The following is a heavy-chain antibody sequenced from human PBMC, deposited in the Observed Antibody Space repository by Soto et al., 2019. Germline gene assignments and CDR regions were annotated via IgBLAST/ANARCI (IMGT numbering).Heavy chain of an antibody. CDR3: ATSSGSGSQAFDH. J-gene: IGHJ4*02. V-gene: IGHV1-69*02. CDR2: TIPILSMS. D-gene: IGHD3-10*01. Sequence: QVHLVQSGPELKKPGSSVRVSCKASGDTFSSYTINWVRQAPGLGLEWMGRTIPILSMSNYALKFQGRLTSTADKSTSTAYMELSSLRSEDTAMYYCATSSGSGSQAFDHWGQGALVTVSS. CDR1: GDTFSSYT.